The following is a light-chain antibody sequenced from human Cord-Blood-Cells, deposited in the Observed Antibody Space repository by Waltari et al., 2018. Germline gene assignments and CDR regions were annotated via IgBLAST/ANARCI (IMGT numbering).Light chain of an antibody. Sequence: QSALTQPRSVSGSPGQSVTISCTGTSSVVGGYYYVPWYQQHPGKAPKLMIYDVSKRPSGVPDRFSGSKSGNTASLTISGLQAEDEADYYCCSYAGSYTYVFGTGTKVTVL. CDR1: SSVVGGYYY. V-gene: IGLV2-11*01. CDR2: DVS. J-gene: IGLJ1*01. CDR3: CSYAGSYTYV.